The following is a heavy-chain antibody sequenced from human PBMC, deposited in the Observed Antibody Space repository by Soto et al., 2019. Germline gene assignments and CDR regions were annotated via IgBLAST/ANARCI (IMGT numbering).Heavy chain of an antibody. CDR2: ISTNGRNI. CDR1: GFIFSDYY. J-gene: IGHJ4*02. CDR3: ARLPPPSCSGGSCSPY. Sequence: LRLSCVASGFIFSDYYMSWIRQTPGRGLEWASYISTNGRNIYYADSVKGRFTISRDNTKNSLYLQMNSLRAEDTAVYYCARLPPPSCSGGSCSPYWGQGTLVTVSS. V-gene: IGHV3-11*01. D-gene: IGHD2-15*01.